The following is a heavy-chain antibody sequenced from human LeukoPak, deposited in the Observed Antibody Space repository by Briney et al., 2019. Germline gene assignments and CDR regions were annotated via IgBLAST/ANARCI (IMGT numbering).Heavy chain of an antibody. Sequence: GGSLRLSCAASGFTFSSYWISWVRQAPGKGLEWVANIKQDGSEKYYVDSVKGRFTISRDNAKNSLYLQMNSLRAEDTAVYYCARSSDSSGYYYFDYFDYWGQGTLVTVSS. CDR2: IKQDGSEK. CDR1: GFTFSSYW. V-gene: IGHV3-7*03. D-gene: IGHD3-22*01. CDR3: ARSSDSSGYYYFDYFDY. J-gene: IGHJ4*02.